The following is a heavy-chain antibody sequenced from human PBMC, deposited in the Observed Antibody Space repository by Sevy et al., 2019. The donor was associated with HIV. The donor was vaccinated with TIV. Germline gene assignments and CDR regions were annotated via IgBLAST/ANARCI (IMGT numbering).Heavy chain of an antibody. CDR1: GDSISSYF. D-gene: IGHD2-15*01. CDR2: IYYSGSS. CDR3: ARGSAVVPRALVY. Sequence: SETLSLTCNVSGDSISSYFWSWFRQPPGKGLEWIGYIYYSGSSEYNPSLRSRVTISIDTSKKYLSMKLTSVTAADTAVYYCARGSAVVPRALVYWGQGTLFTVSS. J-gene: IGHJ4*02. V-gene: IGHV4-59*01.